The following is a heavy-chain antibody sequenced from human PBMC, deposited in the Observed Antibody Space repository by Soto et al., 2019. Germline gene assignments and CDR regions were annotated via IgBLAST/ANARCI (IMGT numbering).Heavy chain of an antibody. Sequence: GGSLRLSCAASGFTFSSCAMHWVRQAPGKGLEWVAVISYDGSNKYYADSVKGRFTISRDNSKNTLYLQMNSLRAEDTAVYYCARDSMRFDYWGQGTLVTVSS. V-gene: IGHV3-30-3*01. CDR3: ARDSMRFDY. CDR2: ISYDGSNK. CDR1: GFTFSSCA. J-gene: IGHJ4*02. D-gene: IGHD3-3*02.